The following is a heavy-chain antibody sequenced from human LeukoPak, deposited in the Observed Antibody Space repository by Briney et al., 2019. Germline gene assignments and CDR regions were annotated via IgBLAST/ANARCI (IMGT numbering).Heavy chain of an antibody. CDR1: GYTFTSYG. Sequence: ASVKVSGKASGYTFTSYGISWVRQAPGQGLEWMGWISAYNGNTNYAQKLQGRVTMTTDTSTSTAYMELRSLRSDDTAVYYCARVPMIVVVITPLGYFDYWGQGTLVTVSS. CDR2: ISAYNGNT. D-gene: IGHD3-22*01. CDR3: ARVPMIVVVITPLGYFDY. V-gene: IGHV1-18*01. J-gene: IGHJ4*02.